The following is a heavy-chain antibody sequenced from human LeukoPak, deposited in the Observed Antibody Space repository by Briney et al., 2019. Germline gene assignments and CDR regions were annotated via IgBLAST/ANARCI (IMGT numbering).Heavy chain of an antibody. CDR1: GYSISSGYY. V-gene: IGHV4-38-2*01. D-gene: IGHD7-27*01. Sequence: PSETLSLTCAVSGYSISSGYYLGWIRQPPGKGLEWIGSIYHSGSTYYNPSLKSRVTISVDTSKNQFSLKLSSVTAADTAVYYCARLLTGDSFDIWGQGTMVTVSS. CDR2: IYHSGST. J-gene: IGHJ3*02. CDR3: ARLLTGDSFDI.